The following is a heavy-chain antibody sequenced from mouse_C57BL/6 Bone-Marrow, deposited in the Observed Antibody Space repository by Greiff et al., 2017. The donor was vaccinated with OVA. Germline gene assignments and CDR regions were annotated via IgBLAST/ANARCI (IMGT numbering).Heavy chain of an antibody. D-gene: IGHD2-4*01. CDR2: IHPNSGST. J-gene: IGHJ2*01. Sequence: QVQLKQPGAELVKPGASVKLSCKASGYTFTSYWMHWVKQRPGQGLEWIGMIHPNSGSTNYNEKFKSKATLTVDKSSSTAYMQLSSLTSEDSAVYYCARGGITTRLYYFDYWGQGTTRTVSS. V-gene: IGHV1-64*01. CDR1: GYTFTSYW. CDR3: ARGGITTRLYYFDY.